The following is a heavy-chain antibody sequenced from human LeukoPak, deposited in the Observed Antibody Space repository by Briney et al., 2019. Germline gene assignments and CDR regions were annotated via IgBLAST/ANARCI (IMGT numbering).Heavy chain of an antibody. D-gene: IGHD2-2*01. CDR2: ITGSGGST. CDR3: ARVDIVVVPAATGYYYYYYMDV. Sequence: GGTLRLSCAASGFTFSNYGLSWVRQAPGKGLEWVSGITGSGGSTYCADSVKGRFTISRDNSKNTLYLQMNSLRAEDTAVYYCARVDIVVVPAATGYYYYYYMDVWGKGTTVTISS. CDR1: GFTFSNYG. V-gene: IGHV3-23*01. J-gene: IGHJ6*03.